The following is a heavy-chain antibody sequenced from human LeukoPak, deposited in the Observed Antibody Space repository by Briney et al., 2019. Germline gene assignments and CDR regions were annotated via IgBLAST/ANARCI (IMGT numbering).Heavy chain of an antibody. CDR2: VGGSDDTT. D-gene: IGHD1-1*01. Sequence: GGSLRLSCSASGFTVADYVMIWVRQTPGGGLQWVATVGGSDDTTYYTDSVRGRFAISRDNFKNTVSLQMNSLRVEDTAVYYCAKVLYSVNNFNMIFDKWGQGTLVTVAS. CDR1: GFTVADYV. J-gene: IGHJ4*02. V-gene: IGHV3-23*01. CDR3: AKVLYSVNNFNMIFDK.